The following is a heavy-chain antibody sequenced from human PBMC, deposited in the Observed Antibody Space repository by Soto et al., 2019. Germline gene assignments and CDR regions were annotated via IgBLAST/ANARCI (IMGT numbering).Heavy chain of an antibody. V-gene: IGHV1-18*04. Sequence: QVQLVQSGAEVKKPGASVKVSCKASGYTFTSYGISWVRQAPGQGLERMGWISAYNGNTNYAQKLQGRVTMTTDTSTSTAYMELRSLRSDDTAVYYCARDTPTFLRFLERFDYWGQGTLVTVSS. CDR1: GYTFTSYG. J-gene: IGHJ4*02. CDR2: ISAYNGNT. CDR3: ARDTPTFLRFLERFDY. D-gene: IGHD3-3*01.